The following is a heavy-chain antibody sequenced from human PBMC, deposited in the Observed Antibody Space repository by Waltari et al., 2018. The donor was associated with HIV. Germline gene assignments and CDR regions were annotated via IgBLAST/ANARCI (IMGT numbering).Heavy chain of an antibody. CDR2: IYSVGST. D-gene: IGHD6-13*01. Sequence: EVQLVASGGGLVHPGRYLRLSCAPCRFTVSSTSISGVREAPGKGLEWVSVIYSVGSTYYADSVKGRFTISRDNSKNTLYLQMNSLRAEDTAVYYCARDWAHSSSWSRYYYHGMDVWGQGTTVTVSS. CDR3: ARDWAHSSSWSRYYYHGMDV. CDR1: RFTVSSTS. J-gene: IGHJ6*02. V-gene: IGHV3-66*01.